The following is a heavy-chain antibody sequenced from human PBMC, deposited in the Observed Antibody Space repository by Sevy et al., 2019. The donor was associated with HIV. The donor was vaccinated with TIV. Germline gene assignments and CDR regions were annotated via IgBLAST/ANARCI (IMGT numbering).Heavy chain of an antibody. CDR3: TTPHGLYDSSGSDAFDI. V-gene: IGHV3-15*01. Sequence: GGSLRLSCAASGFTFSNAWMSWVRQAPGKGLEWVGRIKGKTDGGTTDYAAPVKGRLTIISDDSKNTLYLQMNSLKTEDTAVYYCTTPHGLYDSSGSDAFDIWGQGTMVTVSS. CDR2: IKGKTDGGTT. CDR1: GFTFSNAW. J-gene: IGHJ3*02. D-gene: IGHD3-22*01.